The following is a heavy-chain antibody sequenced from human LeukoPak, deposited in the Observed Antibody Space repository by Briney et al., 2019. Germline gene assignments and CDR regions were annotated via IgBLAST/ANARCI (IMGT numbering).Heavy chain of an antibody. V-gene: IGHV4-39*07. Sequence: PSETLSLTCTVSGGSISSGSYYWSWIRQPPGKGLEWIGEINHSGSTNYNPSLKSRVTISVDTSKNQLSLKLSSVTAADTAVYYCARRGRRTIFGVVDSWGQGTLVTVSS. CDR3: ARRGRRTIFGVVDS. J-gene: IGHJ4*02. D-gene: IGHD3-3*01. CDR1: GGSISSGSYY. CDR2: INHSGST.